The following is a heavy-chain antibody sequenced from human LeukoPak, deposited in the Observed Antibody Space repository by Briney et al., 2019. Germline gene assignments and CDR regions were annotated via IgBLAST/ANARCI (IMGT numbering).Heavy chain of an antibody. Sequence: GESLKISCKGSQYTFTNYWIGWVRQAPGQGLEWMGWISPYNGNTNYAQRLQGRVTMTTDTSTSTVYMELRSLRSDDTAVYYCARALDIVVLVAATPMDYWGQGTLVTVSS. D-gene: IGHD2-15*01. V-gene: IGHV1-18*04. CDR2: ISPYNGNT. CDR3: ARALDIVVLVAATPMDY. J-gene: IGHJ4*02. CDR1: QYTFTNYW.